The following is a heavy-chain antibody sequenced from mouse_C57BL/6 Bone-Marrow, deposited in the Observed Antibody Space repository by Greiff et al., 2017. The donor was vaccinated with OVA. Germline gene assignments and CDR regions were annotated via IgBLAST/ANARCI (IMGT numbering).Heavy chain of an antibody. Sequence: VQLKESGPVLVKPGASVKMSCKASGYTFTDYYMNWVKQSHGKSLEWIGVINPYNGGTSYNQKFKGKATLTVDKSSSTAYMELNSLTSEDSAVYYCARPIYYGSSYEDYWGQGTTLTVSS. CDR2: INPYNGGT. CDR3: ARPIYYGSSYEDY. CDR1: GYTFTDYY. V-gene: IGHV1-19*01. J-gene: IGHJ2*01. D-gene: IGHD1-1*01.